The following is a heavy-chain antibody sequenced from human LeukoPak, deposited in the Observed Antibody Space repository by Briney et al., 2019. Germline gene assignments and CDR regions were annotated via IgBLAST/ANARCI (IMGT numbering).Heavy chain of an antibody. CDR2: IKHDGSER. J-gene: IGHJ4*02. CDR1: GFTVTRYW. D-gene: IGHD6-19*01. V-gene: IGHV3-7*01. CDR3: ARGHSSGWYDQYYFDH. Sequence: GGSLRLSCAASGFTVTRYWMTWVRQAPGKGLEWVGNIKHDGSERDYVDSVKGRSTISRDNAKNSVYLQMNSLRAENTAVYYCARGHSSGWYDQYYFDHWGQGTPVTVSS.